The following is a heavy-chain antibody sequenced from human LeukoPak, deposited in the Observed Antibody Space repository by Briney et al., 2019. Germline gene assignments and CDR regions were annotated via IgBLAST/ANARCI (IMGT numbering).Heavy chain of an antibody. CDR2: IDPSGGST. CDR3: AREALYYDFWSGYYGGDYWFDP. Sequence: ASVKVSCKASGYTSTSYYMHWVRQAPGQGLEWMGIIDPSGGSTSYAQKFQGRVTMTRDTSTSTVYMELSSLRSEDTAVYYCAREALYYDFWSGYYGGDYWFDPWGQGTLVTVSS. J-gene: IGHJ5*02. V-gene: IGHV1-46*01. D-gene: IGHD3-3*01. CDR1: GYTSTSYY.